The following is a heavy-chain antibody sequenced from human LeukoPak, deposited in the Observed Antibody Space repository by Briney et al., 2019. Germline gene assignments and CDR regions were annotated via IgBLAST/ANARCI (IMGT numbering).Heavy chain of an antibody. D-gene: IGHD1-26*01. V-gene: IGHV3-66*01. Sequence: SGGSLRLSCAASGFTFSNYWMSWVRQAPGKGLEWVSVIYSGGGTYYADSVKGRFTISRDNSKNTLYLQMNSLRAEDTAVYYCVFTVGATSFDYWGQGTLVTVSS. CDR1: GFTFSNYW. CDR3: VFTVGATSFDY. J-gene: IGHJ4*02. CDR2: IYSGGGT.